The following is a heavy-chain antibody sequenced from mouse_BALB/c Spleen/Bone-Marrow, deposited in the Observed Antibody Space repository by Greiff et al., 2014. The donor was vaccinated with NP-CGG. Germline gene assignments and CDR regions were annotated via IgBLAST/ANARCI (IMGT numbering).Heavy chain of an antibody. D-gene: IGHD4-1*01. CDR3: ARAGRGRYFDV. V-gene: IGHV14-3*02. CDR1: GFNIKDTY. Sequence: EVQLQQSGAELVKPGASVKLPCTASGFNIKDTYMHWVKQRPGQGLEWIGRIDPANGNTKYDPKFQGKATITADTSSNTAYLQLSSLTSEDTAVYYCARAGRGRYFDVWGAGTTVTVSS. CDR2: IDPANGNT. J-gene: IGHJ1*01.